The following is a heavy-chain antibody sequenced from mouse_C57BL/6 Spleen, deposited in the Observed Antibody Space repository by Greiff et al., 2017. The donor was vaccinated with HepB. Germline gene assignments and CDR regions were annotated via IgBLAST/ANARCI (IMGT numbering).Heavy chain of an antibody. V-gene: IGHV1-80*01. J-gene: IGHJ2*01. Sequence: QVQLQQSGAELVKPGASVKISCKASGYAFSSYWMNWVKQRPGKGLEWIGQIYPGDGDTNYNGKFKGKATLTADKSSSTAYMQLSSLTSEDSAVYFCARVGRGYYFDYWGQGTTLTVSS. CDR2: IYPGDGDT. CDR3: ARVGRGYYFDY. CDR1: GYAFSSYW.